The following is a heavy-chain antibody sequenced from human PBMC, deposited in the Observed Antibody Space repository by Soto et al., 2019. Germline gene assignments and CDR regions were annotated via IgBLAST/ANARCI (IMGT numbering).Heavy chain of an antibody. Sequence: ASVTVSCKASGYSFTGSHMHWVRHAPGQGREWMGWINPNSVGTNYAQMFQGRVTMTRDTSISTAYMELSRLRSDDTAVYYCARVRGTGDYGMDVWGQGTTVTVSS. V-gene: IGHV1-2*02. D-gene: IGHD7-27*01. CDR3: ARVRGTGDYGMDV. CDR1: GYSFTGSH. J-gene: IGHJ6*02. CDR2: INPNSVGT.